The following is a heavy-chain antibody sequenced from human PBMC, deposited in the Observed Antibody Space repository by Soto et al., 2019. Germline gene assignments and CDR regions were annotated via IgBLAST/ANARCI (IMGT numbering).Heavy chain of an antibody. CDR3: ALSFSQTNIDV. V-gene: IGHV1-2*02. CDR1: GYTFTGYY. CDR2: INPDSGRT. J-gene: IGHJ6*01. Sequence: QVPLVQSGPEVGKPGASVKVSCQASGYTFTGYYLHWVRQAPGQGLEWMGYINPDSGRTRYAQKFQGTVTMTRDTSITTAYLELSSLKYDDSAIFYCALSFSQTNIDVWGQGTTVIVSS.